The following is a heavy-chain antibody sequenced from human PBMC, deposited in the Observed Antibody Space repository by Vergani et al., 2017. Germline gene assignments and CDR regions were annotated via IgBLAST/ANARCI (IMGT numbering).Heavy chain of an antibody. CDR1: GFTFTNFA. CDR3: ARSISGGSYDY. J-gene: IGHJ4*02. D-gene: IGHD2-15*01. V-gene: IGHV3-23*01. Sequence: EVQLLESGGNLVQPGGSLRLSCAASGFTFTNFAMTWVRQAPGEGLEWVSGISGSGGFTYYADSVKGRFTISRDNSRNTLYLHMNSLSAEDTAVYYCARSISGGSYDYWGRGTLVTVSS. CDR2: ISGSGGFT.